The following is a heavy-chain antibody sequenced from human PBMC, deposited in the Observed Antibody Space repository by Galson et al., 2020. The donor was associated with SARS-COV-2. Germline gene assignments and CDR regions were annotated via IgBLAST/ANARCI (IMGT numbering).Heavy chain of an antibody. Sequence: ASVKVSCKASGYTFTSYYMHWVRQAPGQGLEWMGIINPSGGSTSYAQKFQGRVTMTRDTSTSTVYMELSSLRSEDTAVYYCARDGSGTQQLWFGEWQSVAGFDPWGQGTLVTVSS. CDR1: GYTFTSYY. CDR3: ARDGSGTQQLWFGEWQSVAGFDP. J-gene: IGHJ5*02. CDR2: INPSGGST. V-gene: IGHV1-46*01. D-gene: IGHD3-10*01.